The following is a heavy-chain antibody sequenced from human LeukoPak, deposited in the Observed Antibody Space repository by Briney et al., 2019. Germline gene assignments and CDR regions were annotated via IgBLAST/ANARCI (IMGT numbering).Heavy chain of an antibody. CDR2: FNPENGEI. V-gene: IGHV1-24*01. CDR3: ATEGSISASGFGS. CDR1: GYTLIQLA. D-gene: IGHD2-2*01. J-gene: IGHJ4*02. Sequence: ASVKVSCKVAGYTLIQLAVHWVRQAPGKGLEWMGGFNPENGEIIYAQSLEGRVAMTEDTSKDTAYMELSSLRSEDTAVYYCATEGSISASGFGSWGQGTLVTVSS.